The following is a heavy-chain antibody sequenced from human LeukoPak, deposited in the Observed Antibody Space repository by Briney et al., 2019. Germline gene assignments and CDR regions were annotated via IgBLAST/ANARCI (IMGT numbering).Heavy chain of an antibody. D-gene: IGHD2-21*02. CDR3: ARIYCGGDCYSGGYYYYYGMDV. Sequence: SETLSLTCTVSGGSISSYYWSWIRQPPGNGLEWIGYIHYSGNSNYNPSLKSRVTISVDTSKNQFSLKLTSVTAADTAVYYCARIYCGGDCYSGGYYYYYGMDVRGQGTTVTVSS. CDR2: IHYSGNS. V-gene: IGHV4-59*08. J-gene: IGHJ6*02. CDR1: GGSISSYY.